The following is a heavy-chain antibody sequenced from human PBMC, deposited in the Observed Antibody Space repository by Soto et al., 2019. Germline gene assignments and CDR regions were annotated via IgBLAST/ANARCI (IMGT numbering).Heavy chain of an antibody. V-gene: IGHV1-46*01. CDR1: GYTFTSYY. CDR2: INPSGGST. CDR3: ARDRYYGSGSYNYFDY. Sequence: ASVKVSCKASGYTFTSYYMHWVRQAPGQGLEWMGIINPSGGSTSYAQNFQGRVTITRDTSATTAYMELSSLRSEDTAVYHCARDRYYGSGSYNYFDYWGQGTVVTVSS. D-gene: IGHD3-10*01. J-gene: IGHJ4*02.